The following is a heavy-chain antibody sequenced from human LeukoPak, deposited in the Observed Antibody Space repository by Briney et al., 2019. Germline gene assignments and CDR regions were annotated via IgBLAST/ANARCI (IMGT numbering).Heavy chain of an antibody. CDR3: AREGLVARRGAFDI. D-gene: IGHD2-15*01. Sequence: SETLSLTCTVSGGSISSSSYYWGWIRQPPGKGLEWIGSIYYSGSTYYNPSLKSRVTISVDTSKNQFSLKLSSVTAADTAVYYCAREGLVARRGAFDIWGQGTVVSVSS. J-gene: IGHJ3*02. CDR2: IYYSGST. CDR1: GGSISSSSYY. V-gene: IGHV4-39*07.